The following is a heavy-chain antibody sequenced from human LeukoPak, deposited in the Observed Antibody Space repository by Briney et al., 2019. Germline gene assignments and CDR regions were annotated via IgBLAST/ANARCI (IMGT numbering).Heavy chain of an antibody. V-gene: IGHV1-2*02. D-gene: IGHD4-17*01. CDR3: ATNPDTPTAL. CDR2: IDPNTGDT. Sequence: ASVRVSCKASGNTFTGCCLHWVRQAPGQGLEWMGWIDPNTGDTNYAQKFQDRVTLTRDTSISTAYMELSSLRSDDTAVYFCATNPDTPTALWGQGTLVTVSS. CDR1: GNTFTGCC. J-gene: IGHJ1*01.